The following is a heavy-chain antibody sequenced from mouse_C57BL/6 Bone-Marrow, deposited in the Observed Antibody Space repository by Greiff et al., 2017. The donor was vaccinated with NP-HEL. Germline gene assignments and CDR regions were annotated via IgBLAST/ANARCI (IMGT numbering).Heavy chain of an antibody. D-gene: IGHD2-5*01. Sequence: EVQGVESGGGLVQSGRSLRLSCATSGFTFSDFYMEWVRQAPGKGLEWIAASRNKANDYTTEYSASVKGRFIVSRDTSQSILYLQMNSLRAEDTAIYYCARDAWSNWSMDYWGQGTSVTVSS. J-gene: IGHJ4*01. V-gene: IGHV7-1*01. CDR3: ARDAWSNWSMDY. CDR1: GFTFSDFY. CDR2: SRNKANDYTT.